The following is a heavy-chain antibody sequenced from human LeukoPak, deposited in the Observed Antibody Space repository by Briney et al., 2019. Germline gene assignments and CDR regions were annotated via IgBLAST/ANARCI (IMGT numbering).Heavy chain of an antibody. CDR3: ARDGAAAGPDY. J-gene: IGHJ4*02. Sequence: GGSLRLSCASSGFTFSSYWMHWVRQAPGKGLVWVSRINSDGSSTSYADSVKGRFTISRDNAKNTLYLQMNSLSAEDTAVYYCARDGAAAGPDYWGQGTLVTVSS. D-gene: IGHD6-13*01. V-gene: IGHV3-74*01. CDR1: GFTFSSYW. CDR2: INSDGSST.